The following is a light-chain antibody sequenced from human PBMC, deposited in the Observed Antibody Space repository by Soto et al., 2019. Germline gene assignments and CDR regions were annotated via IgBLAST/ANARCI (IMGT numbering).Light chain of an antibody. Sequence: AIQMTQSPSSLSASVGDRVTITCRASQGIRNDLGWYQQKPGKAPKLLIYAASSLQSGVPSRFSGSGSGTDFTLTISSLQPEDFATDYCLQDYNYPPHTFGGGTKVEIK. CDR2: AAS. V-gene: IGKV1-6*01. J-gene: IGKJ4*01. CDR3: LQDYNYPPHT. CDR1: QGIRND.